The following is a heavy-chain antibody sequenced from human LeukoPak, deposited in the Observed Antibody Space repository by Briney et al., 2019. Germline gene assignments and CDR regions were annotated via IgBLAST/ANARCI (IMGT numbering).Heavy chain of an antibody. Sequence: PSETLSLTCTVSGGSISSYYWSWIRQPPGKGLEWIWYIYYSGSTNYNASLKSRVTISVDTSKNQFPLKLSSVTAADTAVYYCAREEHSSGWYAWGEGTLVTVSS. CDR1: GGSISSYY. J-gene: IGHJ4*02. CDR2: IYYSGST. CDR3: AREEHSSGWYA. V-gene: IGHV4-59*01. D-gene: IGHD6-19*01.